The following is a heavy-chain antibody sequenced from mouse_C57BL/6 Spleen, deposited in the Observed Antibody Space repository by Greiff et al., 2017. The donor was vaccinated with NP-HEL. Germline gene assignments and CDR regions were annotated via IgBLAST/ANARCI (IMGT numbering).Heavy chain of an antibody. CDR2: IWNGGST. Sequence: QVQLKQSGPGLVQPSQSLSITCTVSGFSLTSYGVHWVRQSPGKGLEWLGVIWNGGSTDYNAAFISRLSISKDNSKSQVFFKMNSLQADDTAIYYCARGLDVWGTGTTVTVSS. V-gene: IGHV2-2*01. CDR3: ARGLDV. J-gene: IGHJ1*03. CDR1: GFSLTSYG.